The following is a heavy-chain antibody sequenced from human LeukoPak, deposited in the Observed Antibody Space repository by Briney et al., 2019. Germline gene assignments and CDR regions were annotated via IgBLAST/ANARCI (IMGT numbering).Heavy chain of an antibody. CDR3: ARDWDGNSHY. CDR1: GGTFSSYS. D-gene: IGHD2/OR15-2a*01. V-gene: IGHV1-69*04. CDR2: IIPVFGVA. J-gene: IGHJ4*02. Sequence: SVKVSCKASGGTFSSYSISWVRQAPGQGLEWMGRIIPVFGVANYAQKFQGRVTITADKSTSTAYMELSSLRSEDTAMYYCARDWDGNSHYRGQGTLVTVSS.